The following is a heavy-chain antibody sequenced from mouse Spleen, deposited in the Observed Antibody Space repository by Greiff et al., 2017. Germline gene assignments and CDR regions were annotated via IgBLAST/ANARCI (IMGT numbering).Heavy chain of an antibody. CDR1: GYTFTSYW. CDR2: IDPSDSYT. CDR3: LFWFAY. J-gene: IGHJ3*01. V-gene: IGHV1-50*01. Sequence: QVQLQQPGAELVKPGASVKLSCKASGYTFTSYWMQWVKQRPGQGLEWIGEIDPSDSYTNYNQKFKGKATLTVDTSSSTAYMQLSSLTSEDSAVYYCLFWFAYWGQGTLVTVSA.